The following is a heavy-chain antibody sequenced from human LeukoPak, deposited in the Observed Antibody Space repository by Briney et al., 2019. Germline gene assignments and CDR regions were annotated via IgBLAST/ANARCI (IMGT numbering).Heavy chain of an antibody. Sequence: ETLSLTCTVSGGSIGSSPYYWGWVRQAPGKGLEWVSGISSSGDITYYEDSVKGRFTISRDNSKNTVYLQMNSLRAEDTAIYYCAKHSHDGSAPYYEVQLDYWGQGTLVTVSS. D-gene: IGHD3-22*01. V-gene: IGHV3-23*01. CDR3: AKHSHDGSAPYYEVQLDY. CDR2: ISSSGDIT. J-gene: IGHJ4*02. CDR1: GGSIGSSPYY.